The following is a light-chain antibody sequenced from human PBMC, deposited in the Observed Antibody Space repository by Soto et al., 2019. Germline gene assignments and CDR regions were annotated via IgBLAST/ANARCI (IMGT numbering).Light chain of an antibody. V-gene: IGKV1-5*01. J-gene: IGKJ1*01. CDR2: DAS. CDR3: RQYIAESWT. Sequence: DIQMTQSPSTLSASVGDRVTITCRASPSISNLVAWYQQKPGKAPKVLIYDASSLESGVPSRFSSSGSATEFTLTIGSLQADDFSTYYCRQYIAESWTFGEGTKVEVK. CDR1: PSISNL.